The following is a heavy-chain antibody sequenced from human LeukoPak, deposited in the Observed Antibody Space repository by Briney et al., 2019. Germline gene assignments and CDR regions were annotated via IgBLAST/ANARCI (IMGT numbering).Heavy chain of an antibody. CDR3: AREAYSYGHTSQAFDY. CDR2: IYSSGAT. D-gene: IGHD5-18*01. Sequence: SETLSLTCTVSGGSISSYYWSWIRQPAGKPLEWIGRIYSSGATSYNPSLKSRVTMSVHTSKNQFSLRLTSVTAADTAVYYCAREAYSYGHTSQAFDYWGQGTLVTVSS. CDR1: GGSISSYY. V-gene: IGHV4-4*07. J-gene: IGHJ4*02.